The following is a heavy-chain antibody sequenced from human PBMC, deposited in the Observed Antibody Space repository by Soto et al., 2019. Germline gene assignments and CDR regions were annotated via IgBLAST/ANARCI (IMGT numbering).Heavy chain of an antibody. CDR2: INHSGST. V-gene: IGHV4-34*01. CDR3: ARGPTVLGYCSGGSCATLWFDP. Sequence: SETLSLTCAVYGGSFSGYYWSWIRQPPGKGLEWIGEINHSGSTNYNPSLKSRVTISVDTSKNQFSLKLSSVTAADTAVYYCARGPTVLGYCSGGSCATLWFDPWGQGTLVTVSS. J-gene: IGHJ5*02. CDR1: GGSFSGYY. D-gene: IGHD2-15*01.